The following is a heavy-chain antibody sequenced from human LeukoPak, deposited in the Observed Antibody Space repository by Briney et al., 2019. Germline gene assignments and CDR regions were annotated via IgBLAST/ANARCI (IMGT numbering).Heavy chain of an antibody. D-gene: IGHD3-9*01. CDR2: IRYDGSDK. CDR3: AKDMYDILTGYDIGRDNWFDP. J-gene: IGHJ5*02. Sequence: GGSLRLSCAASGFTFSYYGMHWARQAPGKGLEWVASIRYDGSDKYYADSVKGRFTISRDNSKNMLYLQMNSLRAEDTAVYYCAKDMYDILTGYDIGRDNWFDPWGQGTLVSVSS. CDR1: GFTFSYYG. V-gene: IGHV3-30*02.